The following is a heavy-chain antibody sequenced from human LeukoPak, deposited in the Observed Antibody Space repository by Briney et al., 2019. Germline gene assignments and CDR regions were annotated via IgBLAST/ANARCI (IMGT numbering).Heavy chain of an antibody. CDR2: INPSGGST. J-gene: IGHJ6*02. D-gene: IGHD3-3*01. CDR3: ARDLDFGITIFGVVTSGYYYGMDV. V-gene: IGHV1-46*01. CDR1: GYTFTSYY. Sequence: GASVKVSCKASGYTFTSYYMHWVRQAPGQGLEWMGIINPSGGSTSYAQKFQGRVTMTRDTSTSTVYMELSSLRSEDTAVYYCARDLDFGITIFGVVTSGYYYGMDVWGQGTTVTVSS.